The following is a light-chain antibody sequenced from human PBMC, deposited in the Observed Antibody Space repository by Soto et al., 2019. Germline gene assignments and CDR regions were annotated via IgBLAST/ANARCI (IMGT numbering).Light chain of an antibody. J-gene: IGKJ2*01. CDR1: QGISSW. Sequence: DILMTQSPSSVSASVGDRVSINCRASQGISSWLAWYQQKPGKAPKLLISYASTLQSGVPSRFTGSGSGTNFTLTINSLRAEDFATYYCQQANSCPHTFGQGTKVDIK. CDR2: YAS. V-gene: IGKV1-12*01. CDR3: QQANSCPHT.